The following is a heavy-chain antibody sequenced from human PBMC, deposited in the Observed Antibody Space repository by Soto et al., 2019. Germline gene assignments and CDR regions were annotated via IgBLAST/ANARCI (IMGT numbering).Heavy chain of an antibody. CDR2: IYCSGST. V-gene: IGHV4-59*08. Sequence: SETLSLTCTVSGGSISSYYWSWIRQPPGKGLEWIGYIYCSGSTNYNPSLKSRVTISVDTSKNQFSLKLSSVTAADTAVYYCARQRSFSKFDYWGQGTLVTVSS. CDR3: ARQRSFSKFDY. D-gene: IGHD3-10*01. J-gene: IGHJ4*02. CDR1: GGSISSYY.